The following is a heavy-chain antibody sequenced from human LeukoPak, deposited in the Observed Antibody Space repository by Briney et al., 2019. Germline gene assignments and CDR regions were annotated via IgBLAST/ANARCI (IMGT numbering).Heavy chain of an antibody. CDR2: ISGSGGGT. D-gene: IGHD1-26*01. CDR1: GFTFSNYA. Sequence: GGSLRLSCAASGFTFSNYAMSWVRQAPGKGLEWVSHISGSGGGTYYADSVKGRFTISRDNSKNTLYLQMNSLRAEDTAVYYCAKGDSGSYYFPFYYWGQGTLVTVSS. J-gene: IGHJ4*02. CDR3: AKGDSGSYYFPFYY. V-gene: IGHV3-23*01.